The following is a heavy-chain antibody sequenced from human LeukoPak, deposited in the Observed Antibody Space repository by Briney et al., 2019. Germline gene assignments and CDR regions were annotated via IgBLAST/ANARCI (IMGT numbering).Heavy chain of an antibody. CDR1: GFTFSSYS. V-gene: IGHV3-23*01. CDR2: ISGSGGST. D-gene: IGHD3-9*01. CDR3: AKDSDYDILTGYYAGYFDY. J-gene: IGHJ4*02. Sequence: GGSLRLSCAASGFTFSSYSMNWVRQAPGKGPEWVSAISGSGGSTYYADSVKGRFTISRDNSKNTLYLQMNSLRAEDTAVYYCAKDSDYDILTGYYAGYFDYWGQRTLVTVSS.